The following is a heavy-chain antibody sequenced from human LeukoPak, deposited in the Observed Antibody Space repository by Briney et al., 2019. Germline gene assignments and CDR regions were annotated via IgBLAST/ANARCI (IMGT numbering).Heavy chain of an antibody. CDR3: AKSRGQYGDYLFYYYGMDV. V-gene: IGHV3-21*04. CDR1: GFTFSSYS. D-gene: IGHD4-17*01. CDR2: ISSSSSYI. J-gene: IGHJ6*02. Sequence: PGGSLRLSCAASGFTFSSYSMNWVRQAPGKGLEWVSSISSSSSYIYYADSVKGRFTISRDNAKNSLYLQMNSLRAEDTAVYYCAKSRGQYGDYLFYYYGMDVWGQGTTVTVSS.